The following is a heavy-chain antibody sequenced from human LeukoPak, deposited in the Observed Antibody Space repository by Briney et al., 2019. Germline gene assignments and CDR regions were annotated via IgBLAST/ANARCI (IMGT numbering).Heavy chain of an antibody. CDR3: ARAHSSGWVNWFDP. D-gene: IGHD6-19*01. CDR1: GGSISSGGYY. J-gene: IGHJ5*02. CDR2: IYYSGST. Sequence: SQTLSLTCTVSGGSISSGGYYWSWIRQHPGKGLEWIGYIYYSGSTYYNPSLKSRVTISVDTSKNQFSLKLGSVTAADTAVYYCARAHSSGWVNWFDPWGQGTLVTVSS. V-gene: IGHV4-31*03.